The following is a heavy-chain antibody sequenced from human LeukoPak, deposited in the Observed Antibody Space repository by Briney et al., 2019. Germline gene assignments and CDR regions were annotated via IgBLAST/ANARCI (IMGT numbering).Heavy chain of an antibody. Sequence: GGSLRLSCATSGFNFDRYTIHWVRQAPGKGLEWVSLAGWAGGTTYYSDSARGRFTISRDSGKNSVYLQMNSLTTDDTAFYFCAKELDTMFFDYWGQGALVTVSS. D-gene: IGHD5-18*01. CDR1: GFNFDRYT. J-gene: IGHJ4*02. CDR3: AKELDTMFFDY. V-gene: IGHV3-43*01. CDR2: AGWAGGTT.